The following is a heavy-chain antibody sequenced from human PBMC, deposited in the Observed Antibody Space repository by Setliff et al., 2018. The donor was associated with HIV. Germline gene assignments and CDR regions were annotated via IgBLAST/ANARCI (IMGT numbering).Heavy chain of an antibody. D-gene: IGHD3-16*01. CDR2: VYTSGST. V-gene: IGHV4-4*07. CDR3: VNPSGAMGDFDS. Sequence: SETLSLTCTVSGGSVTTYYWSWIRQPAGKGLEWIGRVYTSGSTNYNPSLKSRVTISIDTSKNQFSLQLTSVTAADTAVYYCVNPSGAMGDFDSWGQGTLVTVSS. CDR1: GGSVTTYY. J-gene: IGHJ4*02.